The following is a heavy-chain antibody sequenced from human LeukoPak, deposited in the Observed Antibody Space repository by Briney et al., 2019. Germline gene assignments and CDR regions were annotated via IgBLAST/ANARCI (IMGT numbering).Heavy chain of an antibody. CDR2: IKQDGSEK. J-gene: IGHJ3*02. D-gene: IGHD5-24*01. CDR1: GFTLSTYW. CDR3: ARARMATGYSTDAFDI. V-gene: IGHV3-7*01. Sequence: GGSLRLSCAVSGFTLSTYWMSWVRQTPEKGLEWVASIKQDGSEKYYVDSVKGRFTISRDNAKNSLFLQMNSLRAEDTAVYYCARARMATGYSTDAFDIWGQGTMVTVSS.